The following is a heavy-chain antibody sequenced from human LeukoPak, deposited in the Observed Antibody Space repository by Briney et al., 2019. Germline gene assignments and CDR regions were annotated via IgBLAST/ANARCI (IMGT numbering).Heavy chain of an antibody. CDR1: GGSISSYY. Sequence: PSETLSLTCTVSGGSISSYYWSWIRQPPGKGLEWIGYIYYSGSTNYNPFLKSRVTISVDTSKNQFSLKLSSVTAADTAVYYCARHFYGEPFFDYWGQGTLVTVSS. V-gene: IGHV4-59*08. CDR3: ARHFYGEPFFDY. J-gene: IGHJ4*02. D-gene: IGHD2/OR15-2a*01. CDR2: IYYSGST.